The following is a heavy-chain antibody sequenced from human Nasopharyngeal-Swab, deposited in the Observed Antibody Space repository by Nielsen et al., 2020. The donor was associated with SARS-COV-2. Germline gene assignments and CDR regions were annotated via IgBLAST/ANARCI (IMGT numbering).Heavy chain of an antibody. Sequence: WVRQAPGQGLEWMGGIIPIFGTANYAQKFQGRVTITADESTSTAYMELSSLRSEDTAVYYCARVSILKVVVVGYYYYMDVWGKGTTVTVSS. CDR3: ARVSILKVVVVGYYYYMDV. V-gene: IGHV1-69*01. CDR2: IIPIFGTA. J-gene: IGHJ6*03. D-gene: IGHD2-15*01.